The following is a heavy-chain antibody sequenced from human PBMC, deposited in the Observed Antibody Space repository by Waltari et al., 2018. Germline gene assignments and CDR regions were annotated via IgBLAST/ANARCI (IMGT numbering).Heavy chain of an antibody. CDR1: GFDFSISA. J-gene: IGHJ3*01. CDR3: AKGAPLGCSRSDCGDAFDV. V-gene: IGHV3-23*01. D-gene: IGHD2-2*01. CDR2: YSGRGGYVT. Sequence: EVQLLESGGKFVQPGGSLRLSCAASGFDFSISAMSWVRQAPGKGLEWVSGYSGRGGYVTYYVESVKGRFTISRDNSRNTVYLQMNSLRGEDSAVYYCAKGAPLGCSRSDCGDAFDVWGPGTMVTVSS.